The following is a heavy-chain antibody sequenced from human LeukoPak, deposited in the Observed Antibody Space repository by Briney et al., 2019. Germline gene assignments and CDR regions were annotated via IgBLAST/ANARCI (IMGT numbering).Heavy chain of an antibody. CDR2: IYTSGTT. CDR1: GGSISNY. Sequence: SETLSLTCTASGGSISNYWSWIRPPAGKGLEWIGRIYTSGTTHYNPSLKSRVTMSVDTSKNQFSLNLSSVTAADTAVYYCARFSSIAAAFDYWGLGTLVTVSS. CDR3: ARFSSIAAAFDY. D-gene: IGHD6-13*01. J-gene: IGHJ4*02. V-gene: IGHV4-4*07.